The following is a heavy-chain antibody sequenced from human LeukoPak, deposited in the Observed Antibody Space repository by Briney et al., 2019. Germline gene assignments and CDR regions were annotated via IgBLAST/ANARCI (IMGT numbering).Heavy chain of an antibody. J-gene: IGHJ4*02. D-gene: IGHD2-15*01. CDR1: GDSVTGYY. V-gene: IGHV4-59*02. Sequence: PSETLSLTCTVFGDSVTGYYLNWVRQPPGKGLEWIGHIYKIGTTNHNPSLKSRLTISADTSKNQFSLKLRSVTAADTAVYYCVIGVGWQPDYWGQGALVTVSS. CDR3: VIGVGWQPDY. CDR2: IYKIGTT.